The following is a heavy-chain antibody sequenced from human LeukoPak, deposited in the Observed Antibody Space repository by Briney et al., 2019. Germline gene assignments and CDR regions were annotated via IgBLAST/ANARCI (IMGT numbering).Heavy chain of an antibody. CDR3: ASELSTSLYYFDY. CDR1: GYTFTSYY. J-gene: IGHJ4*02. D-gene: IGHD2-2*01. CDR2: INPSGGST. V-gene: IGHV1-46*01. Sequence: ASVKGSCKASGYTFTSYYMHWVRQAPGQGLEWMGIINPSGGSTSYAQKFQGGVTMTRDTSTSTVYMELSSLRSEATAVYYCASELSTSLYYFDYWGQGTLVTVSS.